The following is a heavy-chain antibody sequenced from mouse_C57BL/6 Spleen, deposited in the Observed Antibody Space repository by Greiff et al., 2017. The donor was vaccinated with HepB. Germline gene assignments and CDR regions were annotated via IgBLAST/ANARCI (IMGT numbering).Heavy chain of an antibody. V-gene: IGHV2-6*03. J-gene: IGHJ4*01. Sequence: QVQLKESGPGLVAPSQRLSITCTVSGFSFTSYGVHWVRQPPGKGLEWLVVIWSDGSTTYNSALKSRLSISKDNSKSQVFLKMNSLQTDDTAMYYCARYGSSPYAMDYWGQGTSVTVSS. CDR3: ARYGSSPYAMDY. CDR2: IWSDGST. D-gene: IGHD1-1*01. CDR1: GFSFTSYG.